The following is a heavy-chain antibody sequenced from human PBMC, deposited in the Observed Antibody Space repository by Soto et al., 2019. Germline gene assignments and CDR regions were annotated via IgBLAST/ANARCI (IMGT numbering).Heavy chain of an antibody. D-gene: IGHD5-12*01. CDR3: ARHHGPTTSENWFDP. Sequence: QVHLVQSGVDVKTPGASVKVSCQASGYTFFTYDISWVRQAPGQGLEWMGWISTYSGDTKYAQKFQGRVTMTTDTSTTTAYLELRSLRSDATAVYYCARHHGPTTSENWFDPWGQGTLVTVSS. V-gene: IGHV1-18*01. CDR2: ISTYSGDT. CDR1: GYTFFTYD. J-gene: IGHJ5*02.